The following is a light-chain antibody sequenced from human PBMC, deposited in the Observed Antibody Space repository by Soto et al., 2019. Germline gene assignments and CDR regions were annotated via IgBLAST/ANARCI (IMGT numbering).Light chain of an antibody. V-gene: IGKV1-39*01. CDR1: QSISSY. Sequence: DIQMTQSPSSLSASVGDRVTITCRASQSISSYLNWYQQKPGKAPKLLIYAASTLQSGVPSSFSGSGSGRDFTLTISSLQPEDFATYYCQQSYSTPITFGQGTRLEIK. CDR2: AAS. CDR3: QQSYSTPIT. J-gene: IGKJ5*01.